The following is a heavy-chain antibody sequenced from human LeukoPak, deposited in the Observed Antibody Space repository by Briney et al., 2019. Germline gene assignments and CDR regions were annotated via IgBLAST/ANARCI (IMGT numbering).Heavy chain of an antibody. V-gene: IGHV3-30-3*01. J-gene: IGHJ4*02. Sequence: GRSLRLSCAASGFTFSSYAMHWVRQAPGKGLEWVAVISYDGSNKYYADSVKGRFTISRDNSKNTLYLQMNSLTAEDTAIYYCARMYYFDYWGQGTLVTVSS. CDR2: ISYDGSNK. CDR1: GFTFSSYA. CDR3: ARMYYFDY.